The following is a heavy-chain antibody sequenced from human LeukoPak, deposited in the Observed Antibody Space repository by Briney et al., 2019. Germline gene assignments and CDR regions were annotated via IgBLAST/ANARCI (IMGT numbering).Heavy chain of an antibody. CDR2: IRYDGSNK. Sequence: PGGSLRLSCAASGFTFSSYGVHWVRQAPGKGLEWVAFIRYDGSNKYYADSVKGRFTISRDNSKNTLYLQMNSLRAEDTAVYYCAKESTMIVVVINFDYWGQGTLVTVSS. V-gene: IGHV3-30*02. CDR3: AKESTMIVVVINFDY. CDR1: GFTFSSYG. J-gene: IGHJ4*02. D-gene: IGHD3-22*01.